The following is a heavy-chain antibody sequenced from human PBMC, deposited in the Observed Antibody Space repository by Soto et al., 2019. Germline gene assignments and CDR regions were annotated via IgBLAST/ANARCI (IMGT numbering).Heavy chain of an antibody. Sequence: PSETLSLTCTVSGGSISSGGYYWSWIRQHPGKGLEWIGYIYYSGSTYYNPSLKSRVTISVDTSKNQFSLKLSSVTAADTAVYYCARDRRPPDIVVVPAANDDAFDIWGQGTMVTVSS. V-gene: IGHV4-31*03. D-gene: IGHD2-2*01. CDR2: IYYSGST. CDR3: ARDRRPPDIVVVPAANDDAFDI. J-gene: IGHJ3*02. CDR1: GGSISSGGYY.